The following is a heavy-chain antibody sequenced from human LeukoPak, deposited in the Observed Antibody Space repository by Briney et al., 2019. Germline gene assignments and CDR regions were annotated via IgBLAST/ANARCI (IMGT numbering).Heavy chain of an antibody. CDR2: MSYDANYE. CDR3: AKDASGSYHS. V-gene: IGHV3-30*18. Sequence: SGGSLTLSCAASGFTFSTHGLHWVRQAPGKGLEWVALMSYDANYEYYADSVKGRFTISRDNSRNTVYLQMNSLRPEDTAVYYCAKDASGSYHSWGQGTLVTVSS. D-gene: IGHD3-10*01. J-gene: IGHJ5*02. CDR1: GFTFSTHG.